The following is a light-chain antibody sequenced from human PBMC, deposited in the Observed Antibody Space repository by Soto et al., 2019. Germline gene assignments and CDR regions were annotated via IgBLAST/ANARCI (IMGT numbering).Light chain of an antibody. CDR3: QQRSNWPPIT. CDR2: DAS. Sequence: DIVMTQSPDSLAVSLGERATINCKSSQSVSSYLARYQQKPGQAPRLLIYDASNRATGIPARFSGSGSGTDFTLTISSLEPEDFAVYYCQQRSNWPPITFGQGTRLEIK. V-gene: IGKV3-11*01. CDR1: QSVSSY. J-gene: IGKJ5*01.